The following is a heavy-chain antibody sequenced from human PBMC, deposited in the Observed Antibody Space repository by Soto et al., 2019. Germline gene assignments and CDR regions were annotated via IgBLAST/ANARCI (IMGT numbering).Heavy chain of an antibody. D-gene: IGHD6-13*01. V-gene: IGHV4-59*08. CDR3: ARPSIAAADQDAFDI. CDR2: IYYSGST. J-gene: IGHJ3*02. Sequence: SETLSLTCTVSGGSISSYYWSWIRQPPGKGLEWIGYIYYSGSTNYNPSLKSRVTISVDTSKNQFSLKLSSVTAADTAVYYCARPSIAAADQDAFDIWGQGTMVTVSS. CDR1: GGSISSYY.